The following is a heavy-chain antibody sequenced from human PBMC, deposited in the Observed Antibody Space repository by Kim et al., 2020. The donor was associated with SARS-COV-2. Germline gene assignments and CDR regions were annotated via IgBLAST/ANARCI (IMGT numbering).Heavy chain of an antibody. CDR3: ARTRYYNGLDV. Sequence: TCHAESGKGGFTISRDNAKNTLYLQMNSLRAEDTAVYYCARTRYYNGLDVWGQGTTVTVSS. V-gene: IGHV3-74*01. CDR2: T. J-gene: IGHJ6*02.